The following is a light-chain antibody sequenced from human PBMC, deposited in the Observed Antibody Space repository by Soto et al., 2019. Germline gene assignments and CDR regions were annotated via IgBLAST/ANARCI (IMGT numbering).Light chain of an antibody. CDR3: QAWDSNTAL. Sequence: SYELTQPPSVSVSPGQTASITCSGDKLGDRYASWYQQRPGQSPVMVVYQNSKRPSGIPERFSGSNSGNTATLTISGTQGMDEADYYCQAWDSNTALFGGGTKLTVL. CDR1: KLGDRY. CDR2: QNS. J-gene: IGLJ2*01. V-gene: IGLV3-1*01.